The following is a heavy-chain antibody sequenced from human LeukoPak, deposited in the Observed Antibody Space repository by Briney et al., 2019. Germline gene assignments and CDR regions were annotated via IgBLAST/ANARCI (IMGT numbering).Heavy chain of an antibody. D-gene: IGHD6-19*01. CDR1: GYTFTGYY. J-gene: IGHJ3*02. CDR2: INPNSGGT. V-gene: IGHV1-2*02. CDR3: ARTPGYSSGWYYAFDI. Sequence: ASVKVSCKASGYTFTGYYMHWVRQAPGQGLEWMGWINPNSGGTNYAQKFQGRVTMTRDTSISTAYMELSRLRSDDTAVYYCARTPGYSSGWYYAFDIWGQGTMVTVSS.